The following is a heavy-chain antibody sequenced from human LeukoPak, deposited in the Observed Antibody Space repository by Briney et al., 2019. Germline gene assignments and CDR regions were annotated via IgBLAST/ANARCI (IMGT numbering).Heavy chain of an antibody. V-gene: IGHV3-9*01. Sequence: GRSLRLSCTASGFTFNDYAMHWVRQAPGKGLEWVSGISWDGDDIAYADSVKGRVTISRDNAKNSLYLEMNTLRTEDTAFYYCVKDGDTSGHRRGLFDYWGQGTLVTVSS. J-gene: IGHJ4*02. CDR2: ISWDGDDI. CDR1: GFTFNDYA. D-gene: IGHD3-22*01. CDR3: VKDGDTSGHRRGLFDY.